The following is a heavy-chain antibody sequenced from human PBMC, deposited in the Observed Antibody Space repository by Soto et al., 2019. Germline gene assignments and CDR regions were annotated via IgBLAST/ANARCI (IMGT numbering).Heavy chain of an antibody. V-gene: IGHV3-30*03. CDR1: GFIFSTYG. D-gene: IGHD2-15*01. CDR3: ARSIGGSSYYPPDY. CDR2: MANDGSYQ. Sequence: QVQLVESGGGVVQPGGSLRLSCATSGFIFSTYGMQWVRQSPGEGLEWVAVMANDGSYQYYADDVKGRFTISRHNSKNTLYLQLDSLRSEDTAIYYCARSIGGSSYYPPDYWGQGTLVTVSP. J-gene: IGHJ4*02.